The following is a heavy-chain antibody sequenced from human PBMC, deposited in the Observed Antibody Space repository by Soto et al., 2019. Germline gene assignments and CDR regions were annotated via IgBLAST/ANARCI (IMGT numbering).Heavy chain of an antibody. CDR3: ARDRFDGSGSYPPYFDY. V-gene: IGHV3-48*01. CDR2: ISSGSTTI. CDR1: GFTFSTYS. D-gene: IGHD3-10*01. J-gene: IGHJ4*02. Sequence: EVQLVESGGGLVQPGGSLRLSCAASGFTFSTYSMNWVRQAPGKGLEWLSYISSGSTTIFYADSVKGRFTISRDNAKNSLYLQMNSLRAEDTAVYYCARDRFDGSGSYPPYFDYWGQGTLVAVSS.